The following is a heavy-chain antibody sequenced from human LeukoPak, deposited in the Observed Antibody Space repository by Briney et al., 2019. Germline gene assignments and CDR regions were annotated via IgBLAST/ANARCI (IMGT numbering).Heavy chain of an antibody. Sequence: GGSLRLSCAASGFTFSSYWMNWVRQAPGKGLVWVSRIASDGSSTTYADSVKGRFTISGDNAKNSLYLQMNSLRAEDTALYYCAKENSGVTIFGVVTNYYYFDYWGQGTLVTVSS. J-gene: IGHJ4*02. D-gene: IGHD3-3*01. CDR3: AKENSGVTIFGVVTNYYYFDY. V-gene: IGHV3-74*01. CDR1: GFTFSSYW. CDR2: IASDGSST.